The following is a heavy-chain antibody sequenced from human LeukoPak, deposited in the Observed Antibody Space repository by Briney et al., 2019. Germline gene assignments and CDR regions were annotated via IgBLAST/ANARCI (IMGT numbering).Heavy chain of an antibody. CDR1: GYSISNAYY. CDR2: IYHSGST. J-gene: IGHJ4*02. Sequence: SETLSLTCTVSGYSISNAYYWGWIRQPPGKGLEWIGNIYHSGSTYYNPSLKSRVTISVDTSKNQFSLKLSSVTAADTAVYYCVRYRYGAKDFDYWGQGTLVTVSS. V-gene: IGHV4-38-2*02. D-gene: IGHD4-23*01. CDR3: VRYRYGAKDFDY.